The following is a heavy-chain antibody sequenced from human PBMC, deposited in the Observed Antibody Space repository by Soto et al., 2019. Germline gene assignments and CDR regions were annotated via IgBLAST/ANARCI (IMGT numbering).Heavy chain of an antibody. V-gene: IGHV3-7*01. Sequence: EAQLVESGGGLVQPGGSLRLSCAASGFTFSNSWMTWVRQTPGKGLEWVANMNPDGSTKNYVDSVKGRFTISRDNAQNSLYLQMNSLRAEDTAVFYCARHCHYSIDVWGRGTTVTVSS. J-gene: IGHJ6*03. CDR3: ARHCHYSIDV. CDR2: MNPDGSTK. CDR1: GFTFSNSW. D-gene: IGHD2-21*02.